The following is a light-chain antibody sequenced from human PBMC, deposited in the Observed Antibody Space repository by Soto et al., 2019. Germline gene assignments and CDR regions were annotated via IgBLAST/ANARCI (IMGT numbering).Light chain of an antibody. CDR2: DVS. CDR3: SSYTSSSTRV. J-gene: IGLJ2*01. Sequence: QSALTQPASVSGSPGQSIAISCTGTSSDVGGYNYVSWYQHHPGKAPKLMIYDVSNRPSGVSDRFSGSKSDKTASLTISGLQAEDEADYYCSSYTSSSTRVFGGGTKLTVL. V-gene: IGLV2-14*03. CDR1: SSDVGGYNY.